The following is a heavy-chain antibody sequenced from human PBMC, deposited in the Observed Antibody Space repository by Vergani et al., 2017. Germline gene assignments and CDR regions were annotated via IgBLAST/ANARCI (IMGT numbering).Heavy chain of an antibody. CDR2: MNPNSGNT. J-gene: IGHJ4*02. CDR3: VRAGPYDYVWGSYRYRVPIPFFDY. D-gene: IGHD3-16*02. CDR1: GYTFTSYD. Sequence: QVQLVQSGAEVKKPGASVKVSCKASGYTFTSYDINWVRQATGQGLEWMGWMNPNSGNTGYAQKFQGRVTMTRNTSISTAYMELSSLRSEDTAVYYCVRAGPYDYVWGSYRYRVPIPFFDYWGQGTLVTVSS. V-gene: IGHV1-8*01.